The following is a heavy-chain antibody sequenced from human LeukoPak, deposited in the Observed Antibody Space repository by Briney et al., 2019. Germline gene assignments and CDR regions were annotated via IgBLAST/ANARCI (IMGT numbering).Heavy chain of an antibody. CDR2: IIPIFDTA. CDR1: GGTFSSYA. Sequence: SVKVSCKASGGTFSSYAISWVRQAPGQGLEWMGGIIPIFDTANYAQKFQGRVTITADESTSTAYMELSSLRSEDTAVYYCARGDDYVWGSYRYFPFDYWGQGTLVTVSS. J-gene: IGHJ4*02. CDR3: ARGDDYVWGSYRYFPFDY. D-gene: IGHD3-16*02. V-gene: IGHV1-69*01.